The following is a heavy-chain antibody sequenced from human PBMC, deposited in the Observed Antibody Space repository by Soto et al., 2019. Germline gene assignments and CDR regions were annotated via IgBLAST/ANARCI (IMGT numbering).Heavy chain of an antibody. J-gene: IGHJ3*02. CDR1: GYPVTAYY. CDR2: FTPATGAA. D-gene: IGHD3-3*01. Sequence: VQSGAVVTKPGASVTVSCSASGYPVTAYYMHWVRQAPGRGLEWMGGFTPATGAAKYTQTFRGRVTMTRDTSASIVFMEVSGLTSEDTAAFYCARGGGVGVAGSAAFDMWGQGTLVTVSS. V-gene: IGHV1-2*02. CDR3: ARGGGVGVAGSAAFDM.